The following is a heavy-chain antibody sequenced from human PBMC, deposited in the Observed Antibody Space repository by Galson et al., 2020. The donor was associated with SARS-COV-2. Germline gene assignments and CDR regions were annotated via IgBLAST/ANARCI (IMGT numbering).Heavy chain of an antibody. CDR2: IYPGDSDT. D-gene: IGHD3-22*01. Sequence: GESLKISCKGSGYNFTTYWIGWVRQMPGRGLEWMGTIYPGDSDTRVSPSFEGQVTISADKSITTAYLQWSSLKASDTAIYYCATYYDSTGYYPTRPFDFWGQGTLVTVSP. J-gene: IGHJ4*02. V-gene: IGHV5-51*01. CDR3: ATYYDSTGYYPTRPFDF. CDR1: GYNFTTYW.